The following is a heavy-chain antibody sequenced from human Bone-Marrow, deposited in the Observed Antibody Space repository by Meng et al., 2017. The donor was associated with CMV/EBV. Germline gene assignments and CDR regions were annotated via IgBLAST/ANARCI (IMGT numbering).Heavy chain of an antibody. J-gene: IGHJ4*02. Sequence: SETLSLTCTVSGGSISGSSYYWGWIRQPPGKGLEWVGSISFGGSTYYGPSLKSRVTISVDSSKNQFSLKLSSVTAADTAVYYCARDNSSSWSRRGYYFDYWGQGTLVTVSS. CDR2: ISFGGST. D-gene: IGHD6-13*01. CDR1: GGSISGSSYY. CDR3: ARDNSSSWSRRGYYFDY. V-gene: IGHV4-39*07.